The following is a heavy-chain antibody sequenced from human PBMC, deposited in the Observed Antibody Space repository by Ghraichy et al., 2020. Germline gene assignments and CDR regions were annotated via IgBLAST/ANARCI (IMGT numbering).Heavy chain of an antibody. CDR2: ISAYNGNT. J-gene: IGHJ4*02. V-gene: IGHV1-18*01. D-gene: IGHD1-14*01. Sequence: ASVKVSCKASGYTFTNNGITWVRQAPGQGLEWMGWISAYNGNTNYVRKFEDRVTMTTDTSTSTAYMELRSLTSDDTAIYYCARVAVALFGPGNLDYWGQGTLVTVSS. CDR3: ARVAVALFGPGNLDY. CDR1: GYTFTNNG.